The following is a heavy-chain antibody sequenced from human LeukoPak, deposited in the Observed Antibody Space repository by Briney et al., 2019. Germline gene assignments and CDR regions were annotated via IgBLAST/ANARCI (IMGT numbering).Heavy chain of an antibody. Sequence: GGSLRLSCAASGFTFSSYSMNWVRQAPGKGLEWVSYISSSSTIYYADSVKGRFTISRDNAKNSLYLQMNSLRAEDTAVYYCARATVVTQSILWGQGTLVTVSS. CDR1: GFTFSSYS. V-gene: IGHV3-48*04. CDR3: ARATVVTQSIL. CDR2: ISSSSTI. J-gene: IGHJ4*02. D-gene: IGHD4-23*01.